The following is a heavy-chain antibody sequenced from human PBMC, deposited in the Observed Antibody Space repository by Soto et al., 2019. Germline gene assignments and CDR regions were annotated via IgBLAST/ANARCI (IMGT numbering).Heavy chain of an antibody. CDR2: IYYSGST. D-gene: IGHD3-3*01. V-gene: IGHV4-39*01. Sequence: SETLSLTCTVSGGSISSSSYYWGWIRQPPGKGLEWIGSIYYSGSTYYNPSLKSRVTISVDTSKNQFSLKLSSVTAADTAVYYCARFLIPPSGRRSGYYYFDYWGQGTLVTVSS. CDR3: ARFLIPPSGRRSGYYYFDY. J-gene: IGHJ4*02. CDR1: GGSISSSSYY.